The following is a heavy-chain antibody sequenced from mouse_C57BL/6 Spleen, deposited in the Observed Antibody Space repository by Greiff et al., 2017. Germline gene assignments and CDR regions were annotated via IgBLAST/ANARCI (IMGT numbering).Heavy chain of an antibody. V-gene: IGHV1-85*01. Sequence: QVQLQQSGHELVKPGASVQLSCKASGYTFPSYDTNWVKQRPGQGLEWIGWIYPRDGSTKYNEKFKGKATLTVDTSSSTAYMELHSLTSEDSAVYFCAKEYGHYWGQGATLTVS. CDR3: AKEYGHY. D-gene: IGHD5-1*01. CDR2: IYPRDGST. J-gene: IGHJ2*01. CDR1: GYTFPSYD.